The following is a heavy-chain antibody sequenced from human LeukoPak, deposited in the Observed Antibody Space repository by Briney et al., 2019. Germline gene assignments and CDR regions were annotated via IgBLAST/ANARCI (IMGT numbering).Heavy chain of an antibody. CDR3: ARVQYYYGSGSYRWFDP. D-gene: IGHD3-10*01. Sequence: SETLSLTCAVSGGSISSNSYYWGWIRQPPGKGLEWIGRIYTSGSTNYNPSLKSRVTMSVDTSKNQFSLKLSSVTAADTAVYYCARVQYYYGSGSYRWFDPWGQGTLVTVSP. CDR2: IYTSGST. V-gene: IGHV4-39*07. CDR1: GGSISSNSYY. J-gene: IGHJ5*02.